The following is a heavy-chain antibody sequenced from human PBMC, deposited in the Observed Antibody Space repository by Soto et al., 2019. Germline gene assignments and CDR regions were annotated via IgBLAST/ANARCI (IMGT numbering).Heavy chain of an antibody. V-gene: IGHV3-23*01. CDR2: FSGGSGAT. CDR1: GFTFTSYG. D-gene: IGHD1-1*01. Sequence: VQLLASGGGLVQPGGSLRLSCVVSGFTFTSYGVTWVRQAPGKGLAWVCGFSGGSGATHYRDSVKGRFTISRDDSRSTVYLQMHSLGVDDTAVYYCVKWNGYGDYWGQGTLVSVAS. CDR3: VKWNGYGDY. J-gene: IGHJ4*02.